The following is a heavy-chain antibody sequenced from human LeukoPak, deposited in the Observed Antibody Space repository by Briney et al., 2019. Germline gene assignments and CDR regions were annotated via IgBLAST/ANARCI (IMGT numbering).Heavy chain of an antibody. V-gene: IGHV3-21*01. J-gene: IGHJ5*02. CDR1: GFTFSSYS. CDR3: ARDKDYGDGVWFDP. Sequence: GGSLRLSCAASGFTFSSYSMNWVRQAPGKWLEWVSSISSSSSYIYYADSVKGRFTISRDNAKNSLYLQMNSLRAEDTAVYYCARDKDYGDGVWFDPWGQGTLVTVSS. CDR2: ISSSSSYI. D-gene: IGHD4-17*01.